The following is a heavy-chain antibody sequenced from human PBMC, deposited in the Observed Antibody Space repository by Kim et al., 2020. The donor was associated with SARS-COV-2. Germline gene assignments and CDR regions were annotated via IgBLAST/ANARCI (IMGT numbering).Heavy chain of an antibody. J-gene: IGHJ4*02. CDR2: ISYDGSNK. Sequence: GGSLRLSCAASGFTFSSYAMHWVRQAPGKGLEWVAVISYDGSNKYYADSVKGRFTISRDNSKNTLYLQMNSLRAEDTAVYYCASACSGSYYDFDCWGEG. V-gene: IGHV3-30-3*01. CDR1: GFTFSSYA. D-gene: IGHD1-26*01. CDR3: ASACSGSYYDFDC.